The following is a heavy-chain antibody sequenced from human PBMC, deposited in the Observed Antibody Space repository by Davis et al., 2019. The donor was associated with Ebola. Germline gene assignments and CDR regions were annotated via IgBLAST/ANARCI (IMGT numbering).Heavy chain of an antibody. V-gene: IGHV3-23*01. CDR3: AKSPLPDY. J-gene: IGHJ4*02. CDR2: ISGSGGST. CDR1: GFTFSNYA. Sequence: PGGSLRLSCVVSGFTFSNYAMAWVRQAPGKGLEWVSAISGSGGSTYYADSVKGRFTISRDNSKNTLYLQMNSLRAEDTAVYYCAKSPLPDYWGQGTLVTVSS.